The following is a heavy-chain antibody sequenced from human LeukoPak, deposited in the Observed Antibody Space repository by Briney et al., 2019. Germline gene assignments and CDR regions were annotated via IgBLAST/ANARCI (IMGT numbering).Heavy chain of an antibody. V-gene: IGHV3-7*01. CDR1: GFTFSSYW. CDR2: INQHGSEK. CDR3: ARVPSGYAYYFDS. J-gene: IGHJ4*02. D-gene: IGHD5-12*01. Sequence: GGSLRLSCAASGFTFSSYWMSWVRQAPGKGLEWVANINQHGSEKYSVDSVKGRFTISRDNAKNSLYLQMNSLRAEDTAVYYCARVPSGYAYYFDSWGQGTLVTVSS.